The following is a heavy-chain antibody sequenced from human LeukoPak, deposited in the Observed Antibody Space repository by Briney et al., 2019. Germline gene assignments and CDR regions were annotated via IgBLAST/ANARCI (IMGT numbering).Heavy chain of an antibody. D-gene: IGHD4-11*01. CDR2: IYYSGTT. Sequence: SETLSLTCTVSGGSIGYYYWSWIRQPPGKGLEWIGYIYYSGTTYYNPSLKSRVTISVDTSRNQFSLKLSSVTAADTAVYYCARDRTVTSSHQTYYYGMDVWGPGTTVTVSS. J-gene: IGHJ6*02. CDR1: GGSIGYYY. CDR3: ARDRTVTSSHQTYYYGMDV. V-gene: IGHV4-59*01.